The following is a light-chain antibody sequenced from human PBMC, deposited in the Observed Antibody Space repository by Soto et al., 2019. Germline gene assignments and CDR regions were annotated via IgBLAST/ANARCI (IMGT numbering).Light chain of an antibody. V-gene: IGKV3-11*01. CDR1: QSVKSY. CDR3: QSRSSWPPVLT. Sequence: ENVLTQSPVTLSLSPGERATLSCRASQSVKSYLAWYQQKPGQAPRLLIYDASNRAAGIPARFSGSGSGTDFTLTISSLDPEDFAVYYCQSRSSWPPVLTFGGGTKGEIK. CDR2: DAS. J-gene: IGKJ4*01.